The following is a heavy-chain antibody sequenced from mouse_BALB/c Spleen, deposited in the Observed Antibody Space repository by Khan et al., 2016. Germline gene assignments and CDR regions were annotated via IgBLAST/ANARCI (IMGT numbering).Heavy chain of an antibody. CDR2: INPDSSTI. J-gene: IGHJ3*01. CDR1: GFDFSRYW. D-gene: IGHD1-1*01. Sequence: EVQLQESGGGLVQPGGSLKLSCAASGFDFSRYWMSWVRQAPGKGLEWIGEINPDSSTINYTPSLKDKFIISSDNAKNTPYLQMSKVRSEDTALXYCARAVYCGDLACWSQGTLVTVSA. V-gene: IGHV4-1*02. CDR3: ARAVYCGDLAC.